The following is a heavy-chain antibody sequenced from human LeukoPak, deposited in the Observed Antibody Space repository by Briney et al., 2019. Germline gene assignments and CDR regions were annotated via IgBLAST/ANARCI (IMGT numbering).Heavy chain of an antibody. Sequence: ASVKVSCKASGYTFTSFDINWVRQATGQGLEWMGWINPNSGNTGYAQKFQGRVTMTTNTSITTAYMELSSLRSEDTAVYYCARGFSVFGVIRGGRRDDHWGQGTLVTVSS. CDR3: ARGFSVFGVIRGGRRDDH. J-gene: IGHJ4*02. CDR1: GYTFTSFD. D-gene: IGHD3-3*01. V-gene: IGHV1-8*01. CDR2: INPNSGNT.